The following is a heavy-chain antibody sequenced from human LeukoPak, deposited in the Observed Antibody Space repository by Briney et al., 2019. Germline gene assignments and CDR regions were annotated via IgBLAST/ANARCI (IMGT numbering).Heavy chain of an antibody. V-gene: IGHV3-23*01. D-gene: IGHD2-15*01. CDR1: EFTFSSYG. Sequence: GGSLRLPCAASEFTFSSYGMSWVRQAPGKGLEWVSAVSTTGGTTYYADSVKGRFTISRDNSKNTLFLQMNSLRAEDTAVYYCAKNGDRGAYCSGGSCYPYYYYYMDVWGKGTTVTVSS. CDR3: AKNGDRGAYCSGGSCYPYYYYYMDV. J-gene: IGHJ6*03. CDR2: VSTTGGTT.